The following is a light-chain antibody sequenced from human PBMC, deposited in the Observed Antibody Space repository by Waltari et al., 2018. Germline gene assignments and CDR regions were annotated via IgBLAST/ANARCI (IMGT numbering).Light chain of an antibody. CDR1: TSTIGYNT. CDR3: AAWDDSLTGFWV. J-gene: IGLJ3*02. CDR2: TND. V-gene: IGLV1-44*01. Sequence: QSVLTQPPSASGTPGQRVTISCSGNTSTIGYNTVNWSQQRPGTAPRLLIHTNDQRPSGVPDRFSGSKSGTSASLVISGLQSEDEADYYCAAWDDSLTGFWVFGGGTKLTVL.